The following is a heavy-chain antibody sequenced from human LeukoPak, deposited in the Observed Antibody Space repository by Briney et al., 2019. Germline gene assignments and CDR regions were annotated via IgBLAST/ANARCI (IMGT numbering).Heavy chain of an antibody. Sequence: SETLSLTCTVSGGSISNYYWNWIRQPPGKGLEWIGSIYYSGSTTYNPSLKSRVTISVDTSKNQFSLKLSSVTAADTAVYYCARSLGQYSYGLLGYWGQGTLVTVSS. V-gene: IGHV4-59*01. J-gene: IGHJ4*02. CDR2: IYYSGST. CDR3: ARSLGQYSYGLLGY. D-gene: IGHD2-15*01. CDR1: GGSISNYY.